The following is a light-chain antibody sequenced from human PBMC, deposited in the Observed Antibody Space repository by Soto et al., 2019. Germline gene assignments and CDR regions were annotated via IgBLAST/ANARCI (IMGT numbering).Light chain of an antibody. Sequence: QLVLTQSPSASASLGASVKLTCTLSSGHSSYAIAWHQQQPEKGPRYLMKVNSDGSHSKGDGIPDRFSGSSSGAERYLTISSLQSEDEADYYCQTWGTGILPWVFGGGTKLTVL. CDR2: VNSDGSH. J-gene: IGLJ3*02. V-gene: IGLV4-69*01. CDR1: SGHSSYA. CDR3: QTWGTGILPWV.